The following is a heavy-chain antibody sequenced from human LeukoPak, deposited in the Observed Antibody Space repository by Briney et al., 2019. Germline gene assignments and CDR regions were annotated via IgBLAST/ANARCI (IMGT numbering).Heavy chain of an antibody. D-gene: IGHD4-11*01. Sequence: GRSLRLSCATSGFTFKSYGMHWVRQAPGEGLEWVAVIRYDGSNKYYADSVKGRFTISRDNPKNTLYLQMNSLRVEDTAVYYCVKDYSNYGDYYYYMDVWGKGTTVTVSS. CDR1: GFTFKSYG. CDR3: VKDYSNYGDYYYYMDV. V-gene: IGHV3-33*06. J-gene: IGHJ6*03. CDR2: IRYDGSNK.